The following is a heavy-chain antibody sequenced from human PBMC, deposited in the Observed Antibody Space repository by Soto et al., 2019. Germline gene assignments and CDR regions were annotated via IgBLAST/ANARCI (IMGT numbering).Heavy chain of an antibody. CDR1: GGSISSYY. V-gene: IGHV4-59*01. D-gene: IGHD2-2*01. CDR2: IYYSGST. Sequence: QVQLQESGPGLVKPSETLSLTCTVSGGSISSYYWSWIRQPPGKGLEWIGYIYYSGSTNYNPSLKSRVHISVDTSKNQFSLKLSSVTAADTAVYYCARTSVVVPAAYRWFDPWGQGTLVTVSS. J-gene: IGHJ5*02. CDR3: ARTSVVVPAAYRWFDP.